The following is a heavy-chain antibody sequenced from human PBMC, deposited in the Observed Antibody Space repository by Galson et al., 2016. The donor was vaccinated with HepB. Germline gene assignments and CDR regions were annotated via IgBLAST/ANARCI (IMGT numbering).Heavy chain of an antibody. CDR2: ISSASSTI. CDR3: ARDGDSGGYYGMDV. CDR1: GFTFSSYS. D-gene: IGHD3-10*01. V-gene: IGHV3-48*02. Sequence: SLRLSCAASGFTFSSYSMNWVRRAPGKGLEWVSYISSASSTIYYADSVKGRFTISRDNAKNSLYLQMNSLRDEDTAVYYCARDGDSGGYYGMDVWGQGTPVTVSS. J-gene: IGHJ6*02.